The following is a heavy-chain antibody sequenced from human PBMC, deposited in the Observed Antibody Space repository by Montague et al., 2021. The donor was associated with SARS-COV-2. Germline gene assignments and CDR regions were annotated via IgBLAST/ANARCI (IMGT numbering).Heavy chain of an antibody. D-gene: IGHD3/OR15-3a*01. CDR1: HFSITSYY. Sequence: SETLSLTCTVSHFSITSYYWSWVRQPPGKGLEWMGNVYYNENTYSNSYHKSRVTMSADTSKNKYSLRVTSVTAADTAMYYCARLGLLPYYFDVWGRGALVTVSS. CDR2: VYYNENT. V-gene: IGHV4-59*08. CDR3: ARLGLLPYYFDV. J-gene: IGHJ2*01.